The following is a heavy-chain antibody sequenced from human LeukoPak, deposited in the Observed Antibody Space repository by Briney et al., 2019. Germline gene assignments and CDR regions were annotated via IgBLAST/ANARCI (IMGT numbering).Heavy chain of an antibody. V-gene: IGHV1-2*02. CDR2: INPNGGGT. CDR1: GYTFTGYY. CDR3: AREGNTAMAFDY. J-gene: IGHJ4*02. Sequence: ASVKVSCKASGYTFTGYYMHWVRQAPGQGLEWMGWINPNGGGTNYAQKFQGRVTMTRDTSISTAYMELSRLRSDDTAVYYCAREGNTAMAFDYWGQGTLVTVSS. D-gene: IGHD5-18*01.